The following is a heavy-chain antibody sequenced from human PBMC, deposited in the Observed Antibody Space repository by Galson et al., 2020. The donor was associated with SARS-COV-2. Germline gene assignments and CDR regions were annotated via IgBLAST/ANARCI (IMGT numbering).Heavy chain of an antibody. J-gene: IGHJ4*02. CDR2: ISADNGNT. Sequence: GESLKISCRASGNPFTTYGISWVRQAPGQGLEWMGWISADNGNTNYAQKFQGRLTMTTDTSTSTAYMGLRSLRSDDTAVYYCAREVNLDLDYWGQGSLVTVSS. D-gene: IGHD4-4*01. CDR1: GNPFTTYG. CDR3: AREVNLDLDY. V-gene: IGHV1-18*01.